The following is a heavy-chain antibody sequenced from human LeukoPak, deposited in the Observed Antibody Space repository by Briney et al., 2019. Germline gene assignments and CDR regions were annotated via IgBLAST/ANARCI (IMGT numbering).Heavy chain of an antibody. CDR3: AKTYCGGDCFTLDY. Sequence: GGSLRLSCAASGFTFSSYGMHWVRQAPGKGLDWVAFIHHDGINKYYADSVRGRFTISRDTSKNTLYLQMNSLRAEDTAVYYCAKTYCGGDCFTLDYWGQGTLVTVAS. CDR1: GFTFSSYG. V-gene: IGHV3-30*02. J-gene: IGHJ4*02. CDR2: IHHDGINK. D-gene: IGHD2-21*02.